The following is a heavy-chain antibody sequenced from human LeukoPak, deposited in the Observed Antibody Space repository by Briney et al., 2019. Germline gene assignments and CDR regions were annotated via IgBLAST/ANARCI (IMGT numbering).Heavy chain of an antibody. CDR1: DGSISNYY. Sequence: SETLSLTCTVSDGSISNYYWSWIRQPGGKGLEWIGRIYTSGTTNYNPSLKSRVTMSVDTSKNHFSLNLDSVTAADTAVYYCARDVRRSSSSANSYYYYMDVWGKGTTVTVSS. D-gene: IGHD6-6*01. CDR3: ARDVRRSSSSANSYYYYMDV. CDR2: IYTSGTT. J-gene: IGHJ6*03. V-gene: IGHV4-4*07.